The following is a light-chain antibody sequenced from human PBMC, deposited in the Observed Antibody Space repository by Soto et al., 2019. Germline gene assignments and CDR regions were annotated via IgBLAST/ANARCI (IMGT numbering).Light chain of an antibody. CDR2: GAS. V-gene: IGKV3-15*01. J-gene: IGKJ1*01. CDR3: QQYNNWPRT. Sequence: EIVMTQSPATLSVSPGERATLSCRASQSVSRNLAWYQQKPGQAPRLLIYGASTRATGIPARFSGSGSGIEFTLTISSLQSEDFAVYYCQQYNNWPRTFGQGTKVEIK. CDR1: QSVSRN.